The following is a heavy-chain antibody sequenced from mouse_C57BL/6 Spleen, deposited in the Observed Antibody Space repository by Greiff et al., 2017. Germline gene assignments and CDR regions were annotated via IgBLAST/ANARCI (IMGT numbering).Heavy chain of an antibody. CDR2: ISSGSSTI. J-gene: IGHJ1*03. CDR1: GFTFSDYG. D-gene: IGHD1-1*01. Sequence: EVKLVESGGGLVKPGGSLKLSCAASGFTFSDYGMHWVRQAPEQGLEWVAYISSGSSTIYYADTVKGRFTISRDNAKTTLFLQMTSLRSEDTAMYYCARRDYGSRGYFDVWGTGTTVTVSS. V-gene: IGHV5-17*01. CDR3: ARRDYGSRGYFDV.